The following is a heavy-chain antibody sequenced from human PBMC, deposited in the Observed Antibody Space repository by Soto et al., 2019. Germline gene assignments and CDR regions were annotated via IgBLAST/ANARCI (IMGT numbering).Heavy chain of an antibody. Sequence: PSETLSLTCTVSGGSISSYYWSWIRQPPGKGLEWIGYIYYSGSTNYNPSLKSRVTISVDTSKNQFSLKLSSVTAADTAVYYCARARMAVAGSIYYGMDVWGQGTTVTVSS. V-gene: IGHV4-59*01. J-gene: IGHJ6*02. CDR3: ARARMAVAGSIYYGMDV. CDR2: IYYSGST. D-gene: IGHD6-19*01. CDR1: GGSISSYY.